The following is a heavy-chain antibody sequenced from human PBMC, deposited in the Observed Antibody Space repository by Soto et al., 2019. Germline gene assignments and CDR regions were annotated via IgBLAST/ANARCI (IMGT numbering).Heavy chain of an antibody. CDR3: ASTVITMVRGDFDY. D-gene: IGHD3-10*01. V-gene: IGHV3-53*01. CDR1: GFTVSSNY. Sequence: PRLSCAASGFTVSSNYMSWVRQAPGKGLEWVSVIYSGGSTYYADSVKGRFTISRDNSKNTLYLQMNSLRAEDTAVYYCASTVITMVRGDFDYWGQGTLVTVSS. CDR2: IYSGGST. J-gene: IGHJ4*02.